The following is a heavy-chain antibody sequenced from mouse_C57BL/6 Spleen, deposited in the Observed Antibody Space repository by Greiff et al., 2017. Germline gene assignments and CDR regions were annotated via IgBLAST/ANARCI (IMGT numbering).Heavy chain of an antibody. Sequence: EVQLQQSGAELVKPGASVKLSCTASGFNIKDYYMHWVKQRTEQGLEWIGRIDPEDGETKYAPKFKGKATITADTSYNTAYLQLSSLTSEDTAVYYSVITAVVDAMDYWGQGTSVTVSS. CDR1: GFNIKDYY. V-gene: IGHV14-2*01. J-gene: IGHJ4*01. CDR2: IDPEDGET. CDR3: VITAVVDAMDY. D-gene: IGHD1-1*01.